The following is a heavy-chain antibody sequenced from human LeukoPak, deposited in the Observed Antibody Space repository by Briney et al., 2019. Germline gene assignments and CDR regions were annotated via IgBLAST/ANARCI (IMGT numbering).Heavy chain of an antibody. J-gene: IGHJ4*02. Sequence: GGSLRLSSAASGFTFSSYWMSWVRQAPGKGLEWVANIQQGGSEKYYVDSVKGRFTISRDNAKNSLFLQMNSLRAEDTAVYYCARCHSSSSGDYWGQGTLVTVSS. D-gene: IGHD6-6*01. CDR3: ARCHSSSSGDY. CDR2: IQQGGSEK. V-gene: IGHV3-7*05. CDR1: GFTFSSYW.